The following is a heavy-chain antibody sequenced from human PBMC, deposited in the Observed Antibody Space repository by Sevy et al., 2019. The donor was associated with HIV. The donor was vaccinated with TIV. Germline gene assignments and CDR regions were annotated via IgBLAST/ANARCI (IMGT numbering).Heavy chain of an antibody. D-gene: IGHD3-10*01. V-gene: IGHV3-43*01. J-gene: IGHJ4*02. CDR3: GRDIRGYSGFDH. Sequence: GGSLRLSCAASGFTFDDYTMHWVRQVPGKGLEWVSLISWDAKKTDYADSVEGRFTVSRDNRKNSLYLQMNSLRSEDTAFYFCGRDIRGYSGFDHWGQGTLVTVSS. CDR2: ISWDAKKT. CDR1: GFTFDDYT.